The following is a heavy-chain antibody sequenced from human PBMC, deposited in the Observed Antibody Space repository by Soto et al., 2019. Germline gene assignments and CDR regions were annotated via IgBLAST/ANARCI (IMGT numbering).Heavy chain of an antibody. CDR3: AKVRGHAFPI. J-gene: IGHJ3*02. CDR1: GVSINSGDYY. CDR2: IFYSGTT. Sequence: QVQLQESGPGLVKPSQTLPLNCSVSGVSINSGDYYWSWIRQHAGQGLEWIGYIFYSGTTFYNPSLKSRVTISIDASKNQFSPEMSSVTAADTAVYYCAKVRGHAFPIRGQGTMVTVSS. V-gene: IGHV4-31*03. D-gene: IGHD3-10*01.